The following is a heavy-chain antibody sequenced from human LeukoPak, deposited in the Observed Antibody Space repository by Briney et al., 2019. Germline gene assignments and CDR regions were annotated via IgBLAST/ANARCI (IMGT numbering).Heavy chain of an antibody. CDR3: ARARGASGAIDY. J-gene: IGHJ4*02. CDR2: TYYRSKWYN. CDR1: GDSVSSNTAA. Sequence: SQTLSLTCDISGDSVSSNTAAWNWMRQSPSRGLEWLGRTYYRSKWYNDYPVSVKSRIAINPDTSKNQFSLQLNSVSPEDTAVYYCARARGASGAIDYWGQGTLVTVSS. V-gene: IGHV6-1*01. D-gene: IGHD6-19*01.